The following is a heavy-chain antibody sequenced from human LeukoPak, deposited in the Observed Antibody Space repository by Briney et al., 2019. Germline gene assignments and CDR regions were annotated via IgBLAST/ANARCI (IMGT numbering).Heavy chain of an antibody. Sequence: GESLKISCKGSGYSFTSYWIGWVRQMPGKGLEWMGIIYPGDSDATYSPSFQGQVTISADKSISTAYLQWSSLKASDTAMYYCARRDGYCSSTSCYADYYYGMDVWGQGTTVTVSS. D-gene: IGHD2-2*01. CDR3: ARRDGYCSSTSCYADYYYGMDV. CDR2: IYPGDSDA. V-gene: IGHV5-51*01. CDR1: GYSFTSYW. J-gene: IGHJ6*02.